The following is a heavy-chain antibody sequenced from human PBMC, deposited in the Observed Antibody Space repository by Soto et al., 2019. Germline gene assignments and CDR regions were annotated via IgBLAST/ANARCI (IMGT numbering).Heavy chain of an antibody. D-gene: IGHD1-1*01. CDR2: ISYDGSNK. V-gene: IGHV3-30*03. CDR1: GFTFSSYG. Sequence: GGSLRLSCAASGFTFSSYGMHWVRQAPGKGLEWVAVISYDGSNKYYADSVKGRFTISRDNSKNTLYLQMNSLRAEDTAVYYCARNGRWNDEAFDYWGQGTLVTVSS. CDR3: ARNGRWNDEAFDY. J-gene: IGHJ4*02.